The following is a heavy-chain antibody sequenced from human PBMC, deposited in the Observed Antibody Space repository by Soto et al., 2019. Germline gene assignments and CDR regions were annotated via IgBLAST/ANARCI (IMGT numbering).Heavy chain of an antibody. CDR3: ARHFGTYCSSGYCSGFYYYAMDV. D-gene: IGHD2-2*01. V-gene: IGHV4-39*01. CDR2: IYSSGTT. J-gene: IGHJ6*02. CDR1: GGSISISDYY. Sequence: SETLSLTCAVSGGSISISDYYWRWIRQTPRKGLEWIGYIYSSGTTYSNPSLESRVTIYVDTSNNQFSLKVNSVTAADTAVYYCARHFGTYCSSGYCSGFYYYAMDVWGQATAVTVSS.